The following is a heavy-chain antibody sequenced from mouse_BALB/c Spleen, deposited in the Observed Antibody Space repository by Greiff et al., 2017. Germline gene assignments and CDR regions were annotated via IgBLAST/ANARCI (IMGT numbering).Heavy chain of an antibody. J-gene: IGHJ4*01. D-gene: IGHD1-2*01. CDR3: ITTATGAMDY. V-gene: IGHV6-6*02. Sequence: EVMLVESGGGLVQPGGSMKLSCVASGFTFSNYWMNWVRQSPEKGLEWVAEIRLKSNNYATHYAESVKGRFTISRDDSKSSVYLQMNNLRAEGTGIYYCITTATGAMDYWGQGTSVTVSS. CDR2: IRLKSNNYAT. CDR1: GFTFSNYW.